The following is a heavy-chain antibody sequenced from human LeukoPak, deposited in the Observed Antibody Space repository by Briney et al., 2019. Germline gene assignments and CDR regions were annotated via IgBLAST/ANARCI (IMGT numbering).Heavy chain of an antibody. D-gene: IGHD3-22*01. V-gene: IGHV3-23*01. Sequence: GGSLRLSCVPSGFSFSNYAMSWVRQAPGKGLEWVSSISGSGGSTHYADSVKGRFTISRDKTKNTLYMQMNSLRAEDTAVYNCAKSAYYDASGYYREYYFDYWGQGTLVTVSS. J-gene: IGHJ4*02. CDR3: AKSAYYDASGYYREYYFDY. CDR2: ISGSGGST. CDR1: GFSFSNYA.